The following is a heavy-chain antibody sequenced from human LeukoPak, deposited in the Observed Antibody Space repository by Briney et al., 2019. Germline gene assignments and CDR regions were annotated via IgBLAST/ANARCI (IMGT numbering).Heavy chain of an antibody. CDR2: ISSSGSTI. Sequence: GGSLRLSCAASGFTFSSYEMNWVRQAPGKGLEGGSYISSSGSTIYYADSVKGRFTISRDNAKNSLYLQMNSLRAEDTAVYYCARDQAMVRGVIINYFDYWGQGTLVTVSS. D-gene: IGHD3-10*01. V-gene: IGHV3-48*03. CDR1: GFTFSSYE. CDR3: ARDQAMVRGVIINYFDY. J-gene: IGHJ4*02.